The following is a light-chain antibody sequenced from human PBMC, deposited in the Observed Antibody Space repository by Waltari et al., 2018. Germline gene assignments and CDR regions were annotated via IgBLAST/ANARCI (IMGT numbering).Light chain of an antibody. J-gene: IGKJ1*01. V-gene: IGKV2-30*02. CDR2: KVS. Sequence: DVVMTQSPLSLPVSLGQPASISCMSSQSLVHTDGHTYLTWFQQRPGQSPRRIIYKVSNRDSGVPDRFSGSGSDTAFTLKISRVEAEDVGIYYCMQATNWPLTFGQGTKVEIQ. CDR3: MQATNWPLT. CDR1: QSLVHTDGHTY.